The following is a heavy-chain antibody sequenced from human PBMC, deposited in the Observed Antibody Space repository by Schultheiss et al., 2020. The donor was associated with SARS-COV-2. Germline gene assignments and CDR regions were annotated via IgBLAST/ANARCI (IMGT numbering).Heavy chain of an antibody. J-gene: IGHJ5*02. CDR3: ASLGITMVQGVIDR. D-gene: IGHD3-10*01. CDR2: ISSSGSTI. V-gene: IGHV3-48*03. CDR1: GFTFSSYE. Sequence: GGSLRLSCAASGFTFSSYEMNWVRQAPGKGLEWVSYISSSGSTIYYADSVKGRFTISRDNAKNSLYLQMNSLRAEDTAVYYCASLGITMVQGVIDRWGQGTLVTVSS.